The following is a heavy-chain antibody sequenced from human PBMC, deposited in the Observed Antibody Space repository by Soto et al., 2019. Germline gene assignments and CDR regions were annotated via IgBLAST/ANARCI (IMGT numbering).Heavy chain of an antibody. CDR3: ARGRWYFDY. D-gene: IGHD2-15*01. Sequence: PGESLKISCKGSGYTFTNYWITWVRQMPGKGLEWMGRMDPSDSYINYNPSFEGHVTISLDKSINTAYLQWYSLKASDPAMYYCARGRWYFDYWGHGVPVTVSS. V-gene: IGHV5-10-1*01. J-gene: IGHJ4*01. CDR1: GYTFTNYW. CDR2: MDPSDSYI.